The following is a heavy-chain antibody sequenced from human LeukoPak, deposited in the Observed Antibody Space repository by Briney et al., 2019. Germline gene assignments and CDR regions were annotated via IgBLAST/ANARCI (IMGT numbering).Heavy chain of an antibody. CDR2: ISWNSGSI. CDR3: AKDRSSSWATPLDY. Sequence: PGGSLRLSCAASGFTFDDYAMHWVRQAPGKGLEWVSGISWNSGSIGYADSVKGRFTISRDNAKNSLYLQMNSLRAEDTALYYCAKDRSSSWATPLDYWGQGTLVAVSS. J-gene: IGHJ4*02. V-gene: IGHV3-9*01. D-gene: IGHD6-13*01. CDR1: GFTFDDYA.